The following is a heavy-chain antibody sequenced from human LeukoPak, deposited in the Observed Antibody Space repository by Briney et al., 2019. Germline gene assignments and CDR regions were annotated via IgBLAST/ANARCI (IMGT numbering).Heavy chain of an antibody. CDR3: ARDQRNGYNYGAFDI. J-gene: IGHJ3*02. CDR2: IKKDGSEK. Sequence: GGSLRLSCAASGFTFSSYWMIWVRQAPGKGLEWVANIKKDGSEKYYVDSVKGRFTISRDNAKNSLYLQMNSPRAEDTAVYYCARDQRNGYNYGAFDIWGQGTMVTVSS. V-gene: IGHV3-7*01. CDR1: GFTFSSYW. D-gene: IGHD5-24*01.